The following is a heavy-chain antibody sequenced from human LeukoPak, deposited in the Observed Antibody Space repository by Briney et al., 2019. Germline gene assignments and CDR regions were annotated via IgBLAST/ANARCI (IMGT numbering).Heavy chain of an antibody. V-gene: IGHV4-31*03. J-gene: IGHJ4*02. CDR2: IYYSGIT. D-gene: IGHD3-22*01. CDR3: ARDSSGYSRLDF. CDR1: GGSISSCTYY. Sequence: SETLSLTCIVSGGSISSCTYYWTWHPQQPGQGLVWFGYIYYSGITYYNPSLKSRITISVDTSKDQFSLMLSSVTAADTAVYYCARDSSGYSRLDFWGQGTLVTDSS.